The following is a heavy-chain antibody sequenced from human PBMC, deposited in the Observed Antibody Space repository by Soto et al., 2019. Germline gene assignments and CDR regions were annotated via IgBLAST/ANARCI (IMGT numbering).Heavy chain of an antibody. Sequence: SETLSLTCTVSGGSISTNTYYWGWIRQPPGKGLEWIGSIYYSGSTYYNPSLKSRVTISVDTSKNQFSLKLSSVTAADTAVYHCARVGRLGGTPYYFDYWGQGTLVTVS. V-gene: IGHV4-39*01. D-gene: IGHD1-26*01. CDR2: IYYSGST. J-gene: IGHJ4*02. CDR1: GGSISTNTYY. CDR3: ARVGRLGGTPYYFDY.